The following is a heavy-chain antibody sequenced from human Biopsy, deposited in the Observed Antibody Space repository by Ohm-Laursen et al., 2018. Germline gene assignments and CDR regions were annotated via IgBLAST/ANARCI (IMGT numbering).Heavy chain of an antibody. CDR3: ARVDRYNFDHYIMDA. Sequence: SDTLSLTCPVSGDSIARYYWTWIRQSPGKGLEWIAYIYYSGRPNYNPSLKGRVVISVDRSRNQFFLKLTPATAADTAIYYCARVDRYNFDHYIMDAWGRGTTVTVSS. CDR1: GDSIARYY. CDR2: IYYSGRP. J-gene: IGHJ6*02. D-gene: IGHD1-20*01. V-gene: IGHV4-59*07.